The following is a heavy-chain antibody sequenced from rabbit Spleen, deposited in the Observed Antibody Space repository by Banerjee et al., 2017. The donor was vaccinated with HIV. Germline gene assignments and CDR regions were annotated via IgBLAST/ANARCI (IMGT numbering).Heavy chain of an antibody. CDR2: IYSGSSGGT. Sequence: QSLEESGGGLVKPGASLTLTCKASGFSFNSGYDMSWVRQAPGKGLEWIACIYSGSSGGTYSATWAKGRFTISKTSSTTVTLQMTSLTAADTATYFCARDTGTSFSTCGMDLWGPGTLVTVS. CDR3: ARDTGTSFSTCGMDL. J-gene: IGHJ6*01. V-gene: IGHV1S40*01. CDR1: GFSFNSGYD. D-gene: IGHD8-1*01.